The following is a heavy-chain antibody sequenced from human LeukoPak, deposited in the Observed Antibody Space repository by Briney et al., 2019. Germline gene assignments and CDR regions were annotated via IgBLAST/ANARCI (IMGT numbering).Heavy chain of an antibody. J-gene: IGHJ4*02. CDR2: IYTSGST. CDR3: ARVVTAIYYFDY. Sequence: SETLSLTCTVSGGSINNYYWGWIRQPAGKGLEWIGRIYTSGSTKYNPSLKSRVTISVDTSKNQFSLKLSSVTAADTAVYYCARVVTAIYYFDYWGQGTLVTVSS. CDR1: GGSINNYY. V-gene: IGHV4-4*07. D-gene: IGHD2-21*02.